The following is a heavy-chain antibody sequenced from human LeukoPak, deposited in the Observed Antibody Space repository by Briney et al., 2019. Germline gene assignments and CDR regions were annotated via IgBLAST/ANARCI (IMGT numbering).Heavy chain of an antibody. CDR1: GGSISSYY. CDR3: ARSAPYYDFWSGYYMGNILPLDY. V-gene: IGHV4-59*01. CDR2: IYYSGST. D-gene: IGHD3-3*01. Sequence: PSETLSLTCTVSGGSISSYYWSWIRQPPGKGLEWIGYIYYSGSTNYNPSLKSRVTISVDTSKNQFSLKLSSVTAAGTAVYYCARSAPYYDFWSGYYMGNILPLDYWGQGTLVTVSS. J-gene: IGHJ4*02.